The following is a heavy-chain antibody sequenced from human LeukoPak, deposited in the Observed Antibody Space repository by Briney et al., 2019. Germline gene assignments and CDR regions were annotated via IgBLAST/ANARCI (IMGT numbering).Heavy chain of an antibody. CDR1: GASISSSSYY. Sequence: SETLSLTCTVSGASISSSSYYWGWIRQAPGKGLEWIGSIYYSGSTYYNPSLKSRVTISVDTSKNQFSLKLSSVTAADTAVYYCASSDHYYDSSGQWDYWGQGTLVTVSS. CDR3: ASSDHYYDSSGQWDY. J-gene: IGHJ4*02. D-gene: IGHD3-22*01. CDR2: IYYSGST. V-gene: IGHV4-39*07.